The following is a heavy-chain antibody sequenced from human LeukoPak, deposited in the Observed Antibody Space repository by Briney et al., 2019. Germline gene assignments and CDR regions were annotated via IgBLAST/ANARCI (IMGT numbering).Heavy chain of an antibody. CDR3: ARGTTFGGVIVGDY. J-gene: IGHJ4*02. CDR1: GFTVSSNY. Sequence: GGSLRLSCAASGFTVSSNYMSWVRQAPGKGLEWVAVIWYDGSNKYYADSVKGRFTISRDNSKNTLYLQMNSLRAEDTAVYYCARGTTFGGVIVGDYWGQGTLVTVSS. CDR2: IWYDGSNK. D-gene: IGHD3-16*02. V-gene: IGHV3-33*08.